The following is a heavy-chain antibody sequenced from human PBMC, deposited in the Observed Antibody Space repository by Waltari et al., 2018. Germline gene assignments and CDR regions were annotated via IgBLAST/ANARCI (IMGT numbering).Heavy chain of an antibody. CDR2: IYYSGST. CDR1: GGSIRSSSYY. Sequence: QLQLQESGPGLVKPSETLSLTCTVSGGSIRSSSYYWGWIRQPPGKGLEWIGSIYYSGSTYYNPSLKSRVTISVDTSKNQFSLKLSSVTAADTAVYYCARLMGATLDYWGQGTLVTVSS. V-gene: IGHV4-39*07. D-gene: IGHD1-26*01. CDR3: ARLMGATLDY. J-gene: IGHJ4*02.